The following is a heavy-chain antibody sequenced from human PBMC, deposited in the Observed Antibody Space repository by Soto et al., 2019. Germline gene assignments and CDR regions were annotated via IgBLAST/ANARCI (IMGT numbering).Heavy chain of an antibody. Sequence: GASVEASLQASGVTFTSHGISCVRQALGQGLEWMGWISAYNGNTNYAQKLQGRVTMTTDTSTSTAYMELRSLRSDDTAVYYCARDWSGYESVAFDIWGQGTMVTV. D-gene: IGHD3-3*01. CDR2: ISAYNGNT. V-gene: IGHV1-18*01. J-gene: IGHJ3*02. CDR1: GVTFTSHG. CDR3: ARDWSGYESVAFDI.